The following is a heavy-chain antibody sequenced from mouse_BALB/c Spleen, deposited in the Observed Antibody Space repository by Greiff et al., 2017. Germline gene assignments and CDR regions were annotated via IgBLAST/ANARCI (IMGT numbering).Heavy chain of an antibody. CDR1: GFTFSDYY. CDR2: ISDGGSYT. CDR3: ARERAYDYDVGKFAY. J-gene: IGHJ3*01. Sequence: EVHLVESGGGLVKPGGSLKLSCAASGFTFSDYYMYWVRQTPEKRLEWVATISDGGSYTYYPDSVTGRFTISRDNAKNNLYLQMSSLKSEDTAMYYCARERAYDYDVGKFAYWGQGTLVTVSA. D-gene: IGHD2-4*01. V-gene: IGHV5-4*02.